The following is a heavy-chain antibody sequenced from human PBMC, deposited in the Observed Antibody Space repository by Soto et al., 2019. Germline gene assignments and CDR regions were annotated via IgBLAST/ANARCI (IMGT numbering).Heavy chain of an antibody. J-gene: IGHJ4*02. CDR1: GGTFSSYA. Sequence: QVQLVQSGAEVKKPGSSVKVSCKASGGTFSSYAISWVRQAPGQGLEWMGGIIPIFGTANYAQKFQGRVTITADESTSTAYMELSSLRSADTAVYYCASSMNGYCSSTSCYPPDSWGQGTLVTVSS. D-gene: IGHD2-2*01. CDR3: ASSMNGYCSSTSCYPPDS. CDR2: IIPIFGTA. V-gene: IGHV1-69*01.